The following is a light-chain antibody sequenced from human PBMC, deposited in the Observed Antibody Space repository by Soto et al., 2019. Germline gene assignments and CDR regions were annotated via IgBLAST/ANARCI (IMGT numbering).Light chain of an antibody. CDR2: DVS. CDR1: SFDVGGYNY. V-gene: IGLV2-14*03. J-gene: IGLJ2*01. Sequence: QSVLTQPASVSGSPGQSITISCTGTSFDVGGYNYVSWYQHRPGKAPKLMIYDVSNRPSGVSNRFSCSKFGNTASLTISGLQAEDEADYYCSSYTSGSTLLVCGGGTKLTVL. CDR3: SSYTSGSTLLV.